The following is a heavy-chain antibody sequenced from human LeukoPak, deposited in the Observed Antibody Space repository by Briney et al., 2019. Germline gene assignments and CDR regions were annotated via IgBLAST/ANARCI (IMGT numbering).Heavy chain of an antibody. J-gene: IGHJ4*02. CDR2: IYHSGST. Sequence: SETLSLTCTVSGYSISSGYYWGWIRQPPGQGLEWIGSIYHSGSTYYNPSLKSRVTISVDTSKNQFSLKLSSVTAADPAVYYCARDGQAPDYWGQGTLVTVSS. V-gene: IGHV4-38-2*02. CDR1: GYSISSGYY. CDR3: ARDGQAPDY.